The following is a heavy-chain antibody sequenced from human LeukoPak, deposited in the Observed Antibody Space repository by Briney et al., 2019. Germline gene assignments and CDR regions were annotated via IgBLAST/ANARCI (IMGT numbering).Heavy chain of an antibody. J-gene: IGHJ4*02. V-gene: IGHV3-23*01. Sequence: GGSLRLSCAASGFTFSGFAMSWVRRTPGKGLEWVSGISGSGDNTLYADSVRGRFTISRDNSKNTLYLEMNSLRAEDTAVYYCAKSGYSYGVDYWGQGTLVTVSS. CDR2: ISGSGDNT. D-gene: IGHD5-18*01. CDR1: GFTFSGFA. CDR3: AKSGYSYGVDY.